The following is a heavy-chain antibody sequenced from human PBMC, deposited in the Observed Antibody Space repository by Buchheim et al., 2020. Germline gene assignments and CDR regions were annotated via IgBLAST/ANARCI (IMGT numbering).Heavy chain of an antibody. CDR1: GFTLSSYW. CDR3: ARSGEYWAARPYYFDY. Sequence: EVQLVESGGGLVQPGGSLRLSCAASGFTLSSYWMSWVRQAPGKGLEWVANIKQDGSEKYYVDSVKGRFTISRDNAKNSLYLQMNSLGAEDTAVYYCARSGEYWAARPYYFDYWGQGTL. CDR2: IKQDGSEK. V-gene: IGHV3-7*01. D-gene: IGHD2-2*02. J-gene: IGHJ4*02.